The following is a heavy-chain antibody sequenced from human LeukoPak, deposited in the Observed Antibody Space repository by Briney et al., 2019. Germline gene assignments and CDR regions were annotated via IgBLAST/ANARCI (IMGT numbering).Heavy chain of an antibody. CDR2: IKQDGSEK. V-gene: IGHV3-7*01. CDR1: GFTFSSYW. Sequence: QPGGSLRLSCAASGFTFSSYWMSWVRQAPGKGLEWVANIKQDGSEKYYVDSVKGRFTISGDNTKNSLYLQMNSLRAEDTAVYYCASPPGIAVAGDYFDYWGQGTLVTVSS. D-gene: IGHD6-19*01. CDR3: ASPPGIAVAGDYFDY. J-gene: IGHJ4*02.